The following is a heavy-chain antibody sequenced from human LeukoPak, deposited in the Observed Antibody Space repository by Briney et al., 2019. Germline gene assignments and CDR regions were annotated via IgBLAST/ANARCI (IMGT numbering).Heavy chain of an antibody. CDR3: ARGYSNYGYAFDI. J-gene: IGHJ3*02. Sequence: GGSLRLSCAASGFTVSSNYMSWVRQAPGKGLEWVSVIYSGGSTYYADSVKGRFTISRDNAKNSLYLQMNSLRAEDTAVYYCARGYSNYGYAFDIWGQGTMVTVSS. CDR2: IYSGGST. V-gene: IGHV3-66*01. CDR1: GFTVSSNY. D-gene: IGHD4-11*01.